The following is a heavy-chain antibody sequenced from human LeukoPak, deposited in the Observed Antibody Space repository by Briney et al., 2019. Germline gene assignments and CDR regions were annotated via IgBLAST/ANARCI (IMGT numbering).Heavy chain of an antibody. D-gene: IGHD1-26*01. CDR1: GFTVSSNY. Sequence: GGSLRLSCAASGFTVSSNYMSWVRQAPGKGLEWVSVIYSGDNTYYADSVKGRFTVSGDNSKNTLYLQMSSLTAADTAVYYCAKDRSIGTYYTFDHWGQGTLVTVSS. CDR3: AKDRSIGTYYTFDH. J-gene: IGHJ4*02. V-gene: IGHV3-53*01. CDR2: IYSGDNT.